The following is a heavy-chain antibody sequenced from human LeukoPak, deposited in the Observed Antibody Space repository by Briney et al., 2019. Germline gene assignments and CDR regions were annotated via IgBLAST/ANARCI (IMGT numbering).Heavy chain of an antibody. V-gene: IGHV3-23*01. D-gene: IGHD3-16*01. CDR2: FNGGGTYS. CDR3: AREDARDGGYFDY. CDR1: GFSLTNYA. Sequence: PGGSLRLSCAASGFSLTNYAMGWVRQAPGKGLEWLSTFNGGGTYSHHADSVQGRFTMSRDTSKNTVYLQMNSLRAEDTAMYCAREDARDGGYFDYWAQGTLVTVSS. J-gene: IGHJ4*02.